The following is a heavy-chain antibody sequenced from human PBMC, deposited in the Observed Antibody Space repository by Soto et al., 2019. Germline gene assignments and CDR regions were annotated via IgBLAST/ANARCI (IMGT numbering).Heavy chain of an antibody. CDR3: ASDSHCDGGNCPMGGFDM. Sequence: PVVPNKHWYRVAGYKCIVHCGGWLRQIQGKGVEWVGIIYPGNSNTMYSPSFQGQVTISADTALRTTYLQWDTLKPSDTAIYFCASDSHCDGGNCPMGGFDMWGQATMVT. V-gene: IGHV5-51*01. J-gene: IGHJ3*02. CDR2: IYPGNSNT. CDR1: GYKCIVHC. D-gene: IGHD2-15*01.